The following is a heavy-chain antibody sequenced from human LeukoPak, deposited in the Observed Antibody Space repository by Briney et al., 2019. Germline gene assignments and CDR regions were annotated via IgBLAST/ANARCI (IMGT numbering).Heavy chain of an antibody. CDR1: GDSSSIYY. CDR3: ASHSGIWGYLDV. J-gene: IGHJ4*02. D-gene: IGHD3-10*01. Sequence: PSETLSLTCTVSGDSSSIYYWSWFRQPPGKGLEWLGYIHTSGSTTYNPSLRGRVAISLDTSKNPFSLRLSSATAADSAVYYCASHSGIWGYLDVWGQGALVTVSS. V-gene: IGHV4-4*09. CDR2: IHTSGST.